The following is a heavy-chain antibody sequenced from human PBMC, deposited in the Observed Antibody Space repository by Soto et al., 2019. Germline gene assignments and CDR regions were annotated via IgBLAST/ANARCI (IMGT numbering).Heavy chain of an antibody. CDR2: FDPEDGET. CDR3: ATLDIVLMVYAR. J-gene: IGHJ4*02. D-gene: IGHD2-8*01. CDR1: GYTLTELS. Sequence: ASVKVSFKVSGYTLTELSMHWVRQAPGKGLEWMGGFDPEDGETIYAQKFQGRVTMTEDTSTDTAYMELSSLRSEDTAVYYCATLDIVLMVYARWGQGTLVTVSS. V-gene: IGHV1-24*01.